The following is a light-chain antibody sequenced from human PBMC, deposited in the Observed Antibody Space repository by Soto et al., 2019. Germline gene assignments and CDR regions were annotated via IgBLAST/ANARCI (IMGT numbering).Light chain of an antibody. CDR2: AAS. Sequence: DIQMTXSXXXXSXXXVDRVTXTCRASQSISSYLNWYQQKPGKAPKLLIYAASSLQSGVPSRFSGSGSGTDFTLTISSLQPEDFATYYCQQSYSTPFTFGQGTRLEIK. CDR1: QSISSY. J-gene: IGKJ5*01. CDR3: QQSYSTPFT. V-gene: IGKV1-39*01.